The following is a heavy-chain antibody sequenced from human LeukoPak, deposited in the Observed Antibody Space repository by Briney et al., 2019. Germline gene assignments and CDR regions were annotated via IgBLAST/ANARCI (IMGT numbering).Heavy chain of an antibody. D-gene: IGHD2-15*01. Sequence: GGSLRLSCAASEFTFSSYGMHWVRQAPGKGLEWVAVIWYDGSNKYYADSVKGRFTISRDNSKNTLYLQMNSLRAEDTAVYYCARDRAYCSGGSCSYYYYYYMDVWGKGTTVTVSS. J-gene: IGHJ6*03. CDR2: IWYDGSNK. V-gene: IGHV3-33*01. CDR3: ARDRAYCSGGSCSYYYYYYMDV. CDR1: EFTFSSYG.